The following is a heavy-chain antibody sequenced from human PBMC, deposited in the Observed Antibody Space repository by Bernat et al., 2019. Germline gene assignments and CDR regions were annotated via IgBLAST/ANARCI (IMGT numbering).Heavy chain of an antibody. V-gene: IGHV3-30*18. Sequence: QVQLVESGGGVVQPGRSLRLSCAASGFTFSSYGMHWVRQAPGKGLAWVAVISYDGSNKYYADSVKGRFTISRDNSKNTLYLQMNSLRAEDTAVYYCAKAEEQWLGEYFQHWGQGTLVTVSS. CDR2: ISYDGSNK. J-gene: IGHJ1*01. CDR1: GFTFSSYG. D-gene: IGHD6-19*01. CDR3: AKAEEQWLGEYFQH.